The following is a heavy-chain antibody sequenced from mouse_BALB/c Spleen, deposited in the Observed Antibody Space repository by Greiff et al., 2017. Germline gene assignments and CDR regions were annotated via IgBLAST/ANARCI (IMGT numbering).Heavy chain of an antibody. CDR2: ISNGGGST. CDR1: GFTFSSYT. CDR3: ARRNRYEAMDY. D-gene: IGHD2-14*01. V-gene: IGHV5-12-2*01. Sequence: EVKLVESGGGLVQPGGSLKLSCAASGFTFSSYTMSWVRQTPEKRLEWVAYISNGGGSTYYPDTVKGRFTISRDNAKNTLYLQMSSPKSEDTAMYYCARRNRYEAMDYWGQGTSVTVSS. J-gene: IGHJ4*01.